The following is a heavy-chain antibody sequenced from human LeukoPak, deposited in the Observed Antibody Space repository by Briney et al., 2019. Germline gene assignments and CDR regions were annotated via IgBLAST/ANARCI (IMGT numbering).Heavy chain of an antibody. CDR3: ARNAGNSDVDY. Sequence: SGTLSLTCAVSGGSIASSYWWTWVRQPPGKGLEWIGEIYHSGSTNYNPSLRSRVTISVDKSDNQFSLKLNSMTAADTAVYYCARNAGNSDVDYWGQGTLVAVSS. CDR1: GGSIASSYW. J-gene: IGHJ4*02. D-gene: IGHD4-23*01. CDR2: IYHSGST. V-gene: IGHV4-4*02.